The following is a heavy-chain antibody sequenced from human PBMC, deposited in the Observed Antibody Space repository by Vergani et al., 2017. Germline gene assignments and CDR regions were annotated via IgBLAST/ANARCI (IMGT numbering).Heavy chain of an antibody. CDR3: ARNPYCGGDCYSDAFDI. Sequence: QVQLQESGPWLVKPSQTLSLTCTVSGGSFSTGGQSWTWLRQSAGKGLEWIGRIYTSGATNYNPSLRSRAIMSVDASKKQFSLKLTSVTAADTAVYYCARNPYCGGDCYSDAFDIWGQGTMVTVSS. CDR2: IYTSGAT. CDR1: GGSFSTGGQS. D-gene: IGHD2-21*02. J-gene: IGHJ3*02. V-gene: IGHV4-61*02.